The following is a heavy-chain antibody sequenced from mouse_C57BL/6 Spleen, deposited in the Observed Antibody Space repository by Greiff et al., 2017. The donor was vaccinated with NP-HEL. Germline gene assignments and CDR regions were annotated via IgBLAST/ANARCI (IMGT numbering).Heavy chain of an antibody. CDR1: GYTFTDYY. J-gene: IGHJ2*01. Sequence: QVQLQQSGAELVRPGASVKLSCKASGYTFTDYYINWVQQRPGQGLEWIARIYPGSGNTYYNEKFKGKATLTAEKSTSTAYMQLSSLTSEDSAVYFCAVTGTGYYFDDWGQGTTLTVSS. D-gene: IGHD4-1*01. V-gene: IGHV1-76*01. CDR2: IYPGSGNT. CDR3: AVTGTGYYFDD.